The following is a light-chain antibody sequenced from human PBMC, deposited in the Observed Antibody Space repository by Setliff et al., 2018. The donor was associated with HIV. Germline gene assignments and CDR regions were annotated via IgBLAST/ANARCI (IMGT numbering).Light chain of an antibody. CDR3: QSFDSSLSGFYV. Sequence: QSALTQPPSASGSPGQSVTISCTGTSSDVGGYNYVSWYQQHPGKARKLLIYGNTYRPSGVPDRFSGSKSGTSASLAITGLQAEDEADYYCQSFDSSLSGFYVFGTGTKVTVL. CDR1: SSDVGGYNY. V-gene: IGLV2-8*01. J-gene: IGLJ1*01. CDR2: GNT.